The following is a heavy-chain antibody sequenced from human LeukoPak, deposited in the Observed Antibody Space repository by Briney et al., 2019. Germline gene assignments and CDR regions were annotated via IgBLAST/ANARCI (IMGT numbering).Heavy chain of an antibody. D-gene: IGHD6-19*01. CDR3: TRAPYSSGWYTVDF. CDR2: ISSRGRYT. V-gene: IGHV3-11*06. J-gene: IGHJ4*02. CDR1: GFTFTDYY. Sequence: PGGSLRLSCTASGFTFTDYYMSWIRQAPGKGLEWISYISSRGRYTNYADSLKGRFTISRDNAKNSLYLKMESLRDEDTAVYYCTRAPYSSGWYTVDFWGQGTLVTVSS.